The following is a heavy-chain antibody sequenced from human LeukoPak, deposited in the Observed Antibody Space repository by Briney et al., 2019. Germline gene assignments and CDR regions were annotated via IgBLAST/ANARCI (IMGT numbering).Heavy chain of an antibody. Sequence: PGESLRLSCAASGFTLSSYWMPWVRKAPGKGLVWVPRIFTDGSSTSYADSVEGRFTISRDNAENTLYLQMNSLRAEDTAVYYCARGLRNDYGDYGPDYWGQGTLVTVSS. CDR3: ARGLRNDYGDYGPDY. CDR1: GFTLSSYW. D-gene: IGHD4-17*01. J-gene: IGHJ4*02. CDR2: IFTDGSST. V-gene: IGHV3-74*01.